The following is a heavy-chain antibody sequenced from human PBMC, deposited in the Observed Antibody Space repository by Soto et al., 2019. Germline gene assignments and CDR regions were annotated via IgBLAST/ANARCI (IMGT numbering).Heavy chain of an antibody. Sequence: AGGSLRLSCAASGFSFSNYAMSWVRQAPGKGLEWVSAISGSGDNTYYADSVKGRFTISRDKSKNTLFLLMSRLRVEDTAVYYCARDDPGLYPFDYWGQGTLVTVSS. CDR1: GFSFSNYA. V-gene: IGHV3-23*01. J-gene: IGHJ4*02. CDR3: ARDDPGLYPFDY. CDR2: ISGSGDNT. D-gene: IGHD1-1*01.